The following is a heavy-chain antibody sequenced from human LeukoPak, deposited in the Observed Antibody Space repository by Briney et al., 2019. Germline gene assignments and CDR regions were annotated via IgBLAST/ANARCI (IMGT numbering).Heavy chain of an antibody. V-gene: IGHV4-31*03. J-gene: IGHJ4*02. CDR3: ARVESITFGGVIGDFDY. Sequence: SETLSLTCTVSGFSISSGGYYWRWVRRHPGKGLGWIEYIYYSGSTYYNPSLKSRVTISVDTSKNQFSLKLSSVTAADTAVYYCARVESITFGGVIGDFDYWGQGTLVTVSS. CDR2: IYYSGST. CDR1: GFSISSGGYY. D-gene: IGHD3-16*01.